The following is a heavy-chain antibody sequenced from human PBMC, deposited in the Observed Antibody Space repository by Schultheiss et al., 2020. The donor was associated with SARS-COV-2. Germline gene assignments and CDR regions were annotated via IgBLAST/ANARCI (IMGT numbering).Heavy chain of an antibody. CDR2: MNPNSGNT. D-gene: IGHD3-16*01. J-gene: IGHJ4*02. Sequence: ASVKVSCKASGGTFSSYAISWVRQAPGQGLEWMGWMNPNSGNTGYAQKFQGRVTMTRNTSISTAYMELSSLRSEDTAVYYCARGSPGVWDFDYWGQGTLVTVSS. CDR3: ARGSPGVWDFDY. CDR1: GGTFSSYA. V-gene: IGHV1-8*02.